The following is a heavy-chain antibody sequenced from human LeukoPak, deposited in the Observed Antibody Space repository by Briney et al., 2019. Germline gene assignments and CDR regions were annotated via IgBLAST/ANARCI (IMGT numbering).Heavy chain of an antibody. CDR3: ARAPDWGYCSSTSCYWGLDY. CDR1: GGTFSSYA. CDR2: IIPIFGAA. V-gene: IGHV1-69*05. D-gene: IGHD2-2*01. J-gene: IGHJ4*02. Sequence: SVKVSCKASGGTFSSYAISWVRQAPGQGLEWMGGIIPIFGAANYAQKFQGRVTITTDESTSTAYMELSSLRSEDTAVYYCARAPDWGYCSSTSCYWGLDYWGQGTLVTVSS.